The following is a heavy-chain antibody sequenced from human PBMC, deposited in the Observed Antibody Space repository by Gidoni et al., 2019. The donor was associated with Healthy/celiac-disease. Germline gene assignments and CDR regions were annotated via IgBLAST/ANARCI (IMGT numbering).Heavy chain of an antibody. J-gene: IGHJ4*02. CDR3: ARGGYSYGYVSWGDY. CDR1: GGSFSGYY. Sequence: QVQLQQWGAGLLKPSETLSLTCAVYGGSFSGYYWSWIRQPPGKGLEWIGEINHSGSTNYNPSLKSRFTISVDTSKNQFSLKLSSVTAADTAVYYCARGGYSYGYVSWGDYWGQGTLVTVSS. V-gene: IGHV4-34*01. CDR2: INHSGST. D-gene: IGHD5-18*01.